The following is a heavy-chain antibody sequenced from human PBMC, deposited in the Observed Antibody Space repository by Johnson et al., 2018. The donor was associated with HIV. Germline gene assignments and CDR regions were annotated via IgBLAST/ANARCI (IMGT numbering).Heavy chain of an antibody. J-gene: IGHJ3*02. CDR3: ARSQVAATSEGAFDI. CDR2: IYSGGST. D-gene: IGHD2-15*01. CDR1: GFTVSSNY. Sequence: VQLVESGGGLIQPGGSLRLSCAASGFTVSSNYMSWVRQAPGKGLEWVSVIYSGGSTYYADSVKGRFTISRDNSKNTLYLQMNSLRAEETAVYYCARSQVAATSEGAFDIWGQGTMVTVSS. V-gene: IGHV3-53*01.